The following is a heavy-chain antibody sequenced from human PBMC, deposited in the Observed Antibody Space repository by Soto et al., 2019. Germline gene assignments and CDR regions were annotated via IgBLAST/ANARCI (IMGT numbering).Heavy chain of an antibody. V-gene: IGHV1-69*13. CDR3: ARGGGLVVPAAKSTYCTNGVCYPNYYYGMDV. CDR1: GGTFSSYA. CDR2: IIPIFGTA. J-gene: IGHJ6*02. Sequence: SVKVSCKASGGTFSSYAISWVRQAPGQGLEWMGGIIPIFGTANYAQKFQGRVTITADESTSTAYMELSSLRSEDTAVYYCARGGGLVVPAAKSTYCTNGVCYPNYYYGMDVWGQGTTVTVSS. D-gene: IGHD2-8*01.